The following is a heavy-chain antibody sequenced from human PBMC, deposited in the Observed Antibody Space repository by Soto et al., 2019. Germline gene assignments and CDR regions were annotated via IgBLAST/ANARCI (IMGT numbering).Heavy chain of an antibody. CDR3: ARSQGSSTSLEIYYYYYYGMDV. V-gene: IGHV1-69*01. CDR1: GGTFSSYA. D-gene: IGHD2-2*01. Sequence: QVQLVQSGAEVKKPGSSVKVSCKASGGTFSSYAISWVRQAPGQGLEWMGGIIPISGTANYAQKFQGRVTITADESTSTAYRELSSKRSEDTAVYYCARSQGSSTSLEIYYYYYYGMDVWGQGTMVTVSS. CDR2: IIPISGTA. J-gene: IGHJ6*02.